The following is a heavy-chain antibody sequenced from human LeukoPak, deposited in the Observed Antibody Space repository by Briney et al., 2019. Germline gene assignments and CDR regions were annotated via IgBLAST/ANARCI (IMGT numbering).Heavy chain of an antibody. D-gene: IGHD3-16*02. CDR2: ISYDGNNK. CDR3: ARDYLWGSYRYTPLDY. J-gene: IGHJ4*02. Sequence: GGSLRLSCVVSGFTFSSSWMSWVRQAPGKGLEWVAVISYDGNNKYYADSVKGRLTISRDNSKNTLYLQMNSLRAEDTAVYYCARDYLWGSYRYTPLDYWGQGTLVTVSS. V-gene: IGHV3-30*03. CDR1: GFTFSSSW.